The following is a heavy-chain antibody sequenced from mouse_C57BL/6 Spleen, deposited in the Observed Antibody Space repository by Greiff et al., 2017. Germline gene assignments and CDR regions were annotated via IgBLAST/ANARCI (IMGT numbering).Heavy chain of an antibody. V-gene: IGHV5-6*01. CDR1: GFTFSSYG. CDR3: ASHYGSSYNWYFDV. D-gene: IGHD1-1*01. Sequence: VQLKESGGDLVKPGGSLKLSCAASGFTFSSYGMSWVRQTPDKRLEWVATISSGGSYTYYPDSVKGRFTISRDNAKNTLYLQMSSLKSEDTAMYYCASHYGSSYNWYFDVWGTGTTVTVSS. CDR2: ISSGGSYT. J-gene: IGHJ1*03.